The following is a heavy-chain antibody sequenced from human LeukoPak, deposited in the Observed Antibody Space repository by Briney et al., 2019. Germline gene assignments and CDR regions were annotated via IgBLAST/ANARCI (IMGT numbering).Heavy chain of an antibody. J-gene: IGHJ4*02. Sequence: SETLSLTCAVSGGSISSSSCYWGWIRQPPGKGLEWIGSIYYSGSTYYNPSLKSRVTISVDTSKNQFSLKLSSVTAADTALYYCAKLGDYYDTSGYLSYWGQGTLVTVSS. CDR2: IYYSGST. D-gene: IGHD3-22*01. CDR1: GGSISSSSCY. V-gene: IGHV4-39*01. CDR3: AKLGDYYDTSGYLSY.